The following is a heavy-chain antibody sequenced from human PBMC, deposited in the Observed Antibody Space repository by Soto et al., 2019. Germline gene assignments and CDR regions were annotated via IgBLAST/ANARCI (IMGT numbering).Heavy chain of an antibody. CDR2: ISYDGSNK. CDR3: AKAVRGSSWYSNVKNYYYGMDV. Sequence: QVQLVESGGGVVQPGRSLRLSCAASGFTFSSYGMHWVRQAPGKGLEWVAVISYDGSNKYYADSVKGRFTISRDNSKNPLYLQMNSLRAHDTAVYYCAKAVRGSSWYSNVKNYYYGMDVLGPGTTVTVSS. V-gene: IGHV3-30*18. J-gene: IGHJ6*02. CDR1: GFTFSSYG. D-gene: IGHD6-13*01.